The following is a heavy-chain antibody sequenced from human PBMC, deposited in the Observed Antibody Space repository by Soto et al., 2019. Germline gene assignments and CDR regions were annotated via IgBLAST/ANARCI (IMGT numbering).Heavy chain of an antibody. CDR1: GFTFSNAW. D-gene: IGHD6-6*01. CDR2: IKSKTDGGTT. Sequence: GGSLRLSCAASGFTFSNAWMSWVRQAPGKGLEWVGRIKSKTDGGTTDYAAPVKGRFTISRDDSKNTLYLQMNSLKTEDTAVYYCTTEYRRAQDDYSSFYFDYWGQGTLVTVSS. V-gene: IGHV3-15*01. J-gene: IGHJ4*02. CDR3: TTEYRRAQDDYSSFYFDY.